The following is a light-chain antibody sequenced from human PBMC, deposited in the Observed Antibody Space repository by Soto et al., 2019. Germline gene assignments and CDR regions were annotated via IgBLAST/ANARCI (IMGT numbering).Light chain of an antibody. CDR1: QSVRTY. V-gene: IGKV3-11*01. CDR3: QQRHNWLT. CDR2: DTS. J-gene: IGKJ4*01. Sequence: EIVLTQSPVTLSLSPGERATLSCRASQSVRTYLAWYQVKPGQAPRLLIYDTSNKATGIPARFSGSGSGTDFTLTISSLESEDSGIYYCQQRHNWLTFGGGTKVEIK.